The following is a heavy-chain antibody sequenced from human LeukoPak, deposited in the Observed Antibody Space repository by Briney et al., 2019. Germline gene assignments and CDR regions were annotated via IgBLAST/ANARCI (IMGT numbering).Heavy chain of an antibody. V-gene: IGHV4-59*01. Sequence: SETLSLTCTVSGGSISSYYWSWIRQPPGKGLEWIGYIYYGGSTNYNPSLKSRVTISVDTSKNQFSLKLSSVTAADTAVYYCARGQRDYYDPLRLSWFDPWGQGTLVTVSS. J-gene: IGHJ5*02. CDR3: ARGQRDYYDPLRLSWFDP. D-gene: IGHD3-22*01. CDR1: GGSISSYY. CDR2: IYYGGST.